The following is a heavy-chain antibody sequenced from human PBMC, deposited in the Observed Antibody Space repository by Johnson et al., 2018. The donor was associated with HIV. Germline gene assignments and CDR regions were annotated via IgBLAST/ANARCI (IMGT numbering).Heavy chain of an antibody. D-gene: IGHD1-26*01. V-gene: IGHV3-30*02. CDR3: ARAYMASGSYYDAFDI. Sequence: QVQLVESGGGVVQPGGSLRLSCAASGLTLSRCDMHWVRQAPGKGLEWVAFIRYDGSNKYYEDSVKGRFTISRDNAKNSLYLQMNSLRAEDTALYYCARAYMASGSYYDAFDIWGQGTMVIVSS. J-gene: IGHJ3*02. CDR2: IRYDGSNK. CDR1: GLTLSRCD.